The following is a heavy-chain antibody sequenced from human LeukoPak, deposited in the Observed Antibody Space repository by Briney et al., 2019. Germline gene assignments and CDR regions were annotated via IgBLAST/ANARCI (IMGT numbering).Heavy chain of an antibody. J-gene: IGHJ4*02. V-gene: IGHV3-23*01. CDR1: GFTLSSYA. CDR3: AKAPVATCSGAYCYPFDY. CDR2: ISVSGNT. D-gene: IGHD2-15*01. Sequence: GGSLRLSCAASGFTLSSYAMSWVRQGPGKGLEWVSAISVSGNTYHADSVKGRFTISRDSYKNTLYLQMNSLRAEDAAVYYCAKAPVATCSGAYCYPFDYWGQGTLVTVSS.